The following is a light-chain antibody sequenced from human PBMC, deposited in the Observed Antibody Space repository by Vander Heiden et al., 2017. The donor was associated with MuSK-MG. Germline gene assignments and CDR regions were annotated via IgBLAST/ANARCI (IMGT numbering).Light chain of an antibody. CDR1: QSISNY. CDR3: QQSYSTLWT. CDR2: ASS. Sequence: DFQTTQSPCSLSASVGDRVTITCRASQSISNYLNWYQHKPGEAPRLLIYASSSLQSGVPSRFSGSGSGTEFTLTINSLQPEDFATYYCQQSYSTLWTFGQGTKVEIK. J-gene: IGKJ1*01. V-gene: IGKV1-39*01.